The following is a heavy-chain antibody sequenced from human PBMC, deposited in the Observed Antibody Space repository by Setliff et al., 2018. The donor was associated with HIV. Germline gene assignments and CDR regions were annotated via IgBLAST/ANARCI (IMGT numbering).Heavy chain of an antibody. CDR1: GFTFSSYS. V-gene: IGHV3-30*02. Sequence: GGSLRLSCAASGFTFSSYSMNWVRQVPGKGLDWVTFIQYDESNKYYGDSVRGRFTISRDNSKNTLYLQMNSLRSEDTAVYFCAKSFNSGPTNWNIDVWGTGTTVTVSS. CDR3: AKSFNSGPTNWNIDV. D-gene: IGHD1-20*01. CDR2: IQYDESNK. J-gene: IGHJ6*03.